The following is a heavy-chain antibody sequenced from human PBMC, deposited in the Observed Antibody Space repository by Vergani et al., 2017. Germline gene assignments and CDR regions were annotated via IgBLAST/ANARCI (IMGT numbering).Heavy chain of an antibody. CDR1: GFTFSSYW. Sequence: EVQLVESGGGLVQPGGSLRLSCAASGFTFSSYWMSWVRQAPGKGLEWVANIKQDGSEKYYVDSVKGRFTISRDNAKNSLYLQMNSLRAEDTAVYYCAKRPYSNYDNWFDPWGQGTLVTVSS. CDR3: AKRPYSNYDNWFDP. V-gene: IGHV3-7*03. CDR2: IKQDGSEK. D-gene: IGHD4-11*01. J-gene: IGHJ5*02.